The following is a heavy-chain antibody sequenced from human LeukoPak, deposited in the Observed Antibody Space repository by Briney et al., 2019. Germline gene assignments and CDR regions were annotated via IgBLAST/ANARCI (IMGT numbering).Heavy chain of an antibody. D-gene: IGHD2-15*01. Sequence: ASQTLSLTCTVSGGSISSGSYHWSWIRQPPGTGLEWIGYIYYSGSTNYNPSLKSRVTISVDTSKNQFSLRLSSVTAGDTAVYYCARVGGGNYYYYGMDVWGQGTTVTVSS. CDR2: IYYSGST. J-gene: IGHJ6*02. CDR1: GGSISSGSYH. CDR3: ARVGGGNYYYYGMDV. V-gene: IGHV4-61*01.